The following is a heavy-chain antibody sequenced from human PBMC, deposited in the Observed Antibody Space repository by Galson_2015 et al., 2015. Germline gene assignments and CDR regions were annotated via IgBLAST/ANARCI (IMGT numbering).Heavy chain of an antibody. CDR1: KNTFTDYY. J-gene: IGHJ3*02. CDR2: INPNSGGT. CDR3: SKAHRHRIFGVADAFDI. Sequence: SVKVSCKASKNTFTDYYIHWVRQAPGQGLEWMGRINPNSGGTIYAQRFQRRVTMTRDTSIATAYLELSSLRSDATAVYYCSKAHRHRIFGVADAFDIWGQGTMVTVSS. D-gene: IGHD3-3*02. V-gene: IGHV1-2*06.